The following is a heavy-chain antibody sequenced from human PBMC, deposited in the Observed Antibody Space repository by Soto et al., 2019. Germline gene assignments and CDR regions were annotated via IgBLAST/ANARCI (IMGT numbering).Heavy chain of an antibody. J-gene: IGHJ4*02. Sequence: EVQLEESGGTLVQPGGSLRLSCAASGLTFSNYWMSWVRQAPGKGLEWVANIKQDGREKYYVDSVRGRFTISRDNAKHSLYLQMSSLRAEDTAVYYCTKVVGLAGQDWGQGTLVTVSS. CDR3: TKVVGLAGQD. CDR2: IKQDGREK. CDR1: GLTFSNYW. V-gene: IGHV3-7*01. D-gene: IGHD6-19*01.